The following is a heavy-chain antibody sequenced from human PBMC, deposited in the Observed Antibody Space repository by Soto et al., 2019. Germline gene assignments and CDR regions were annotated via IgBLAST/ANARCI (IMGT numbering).Heavy chain of an antibody. CDR3: ASPKPLITMVRGVSYDAFDI. CDR2: ITPFNGNT. Sequence: ASVKVSCKASGYSLTYRYLHWVRQAPGQALEWMGWITPFNGNTNYAQKFQDRVTITRDRSMSTAYMELSSLRSEDTAMYYCASPKPLITMVRGVSYDAFDIWGQGTMVTVSS. V-gene: IGHV1-45*02. CDR1: GYSLTYRY. J-gene: IGHJ3*02. D-gene: IGHD3-10*01.